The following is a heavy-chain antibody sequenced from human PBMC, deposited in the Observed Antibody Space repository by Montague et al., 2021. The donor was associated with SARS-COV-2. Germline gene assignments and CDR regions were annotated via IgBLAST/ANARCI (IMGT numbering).Heavy chain of an antibody. Sequence: TLSLTCTVSGGSISSGSYYWNWIRQPARKGLEWIGRIYTSGXTXHXXXXKXRVTISVDTSKNQFSLKLSSVTAADTAVYYCARESLHLTGYYNDYFDYWGQGTLVTVSS. V-gene: IGHV4-61*02. CDR3: ARESLHLTGYYNDYFDY. CDR2: IYTSGXT. D-gene: IGHD3-9*01. CDR1: GGSISSGSYY. J-gene: IGHJ4*02.